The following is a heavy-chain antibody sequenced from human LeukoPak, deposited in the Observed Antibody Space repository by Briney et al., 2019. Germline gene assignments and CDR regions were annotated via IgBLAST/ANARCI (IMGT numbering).Heavy chain of an antibody. CDR3: ARGNIGDGDYRFDY. V-gene: IGHV1-8*01. CDR1: GYTFTSYD. CDR2: MNPNSGNT. Sequence: ASVKVSCKASGYTFTSYDINWVRQATGQGLEWMGWMNPNSGNTGYAQKFQGRVTMTRNTSISTAYMELSSLRSEDTAVYYCARGNIGDGDYRFDYWGQGTLVTVSS. J-gene: IGHJ4*02. D-gene: IGHD4-17*01.